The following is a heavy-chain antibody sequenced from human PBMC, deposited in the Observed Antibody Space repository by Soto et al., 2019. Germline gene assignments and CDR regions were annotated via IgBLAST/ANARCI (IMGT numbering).Heavy chain of an antibody. CDR1: GFTFSNYA. J-gene: IGHJ4*02. Sequence: EVQLVESGGGLVQPGGSLRLSCAASGFTFSNYAMHWVRQAPGKGLEYVSAISSNGGSTYYANSVKGRFTISRDNSKNTLYLQMGSLRAEDMAVYYCARDGLNSGYDEGTYDYWGQRSLVTVSA. V-gene: IGHV3-64*01. CDR2: ISSNGGST. D-gene: IGHD5-12*01. CDR3: ARDGLNSGYDEGTYDY.